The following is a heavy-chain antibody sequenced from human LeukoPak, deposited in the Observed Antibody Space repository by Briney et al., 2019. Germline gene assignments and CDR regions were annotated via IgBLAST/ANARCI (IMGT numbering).Heavy chain of an antibody. J-gene: IGHJ6*03. V-gene: IGHV4-61*02. Sequence: TLSLTCTVSGGSISSGSYYWSWIRQPAGKGLAWIGRIYTSGSTNYNPSLKSRVTISVDTSKNQFSLKLSSVTAAATAVYYCARGKEDIVVVPAAMSVYYYYYMDVWGKGTTVTISS. CDR1: GGSISSGSYY. CDR3: ARGKEDIVVVPAAMSVYYYYYMDV. D-gene: IGHD2-2*01. CDR2: IYTSGST.